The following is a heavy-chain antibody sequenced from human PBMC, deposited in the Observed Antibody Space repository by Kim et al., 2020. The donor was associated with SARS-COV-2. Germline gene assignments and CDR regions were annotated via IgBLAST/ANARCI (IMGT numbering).Heavy chain of an antibody. CDR1: GASINDDAYY. V-gene: IGHV4-61*02. J-gene: IGHJ5*01. CDR3: AGESRAAMVSNWFGP. CDR2: VFVTGAT. D-gene: IGHD5-18*01. Sequence: SETLSLTCAVSGASINDDAYYWSWIRQPAGKGLEWIGRVFVTGATDYNPSLDSRATISVDTPKNELSLSLRSVTAADTAVYYCAGESRAAMVSNWFGPWGRGILVTVSS.